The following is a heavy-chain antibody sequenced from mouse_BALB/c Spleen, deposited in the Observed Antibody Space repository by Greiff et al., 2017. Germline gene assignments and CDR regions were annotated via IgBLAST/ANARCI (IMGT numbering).Heavy chain of an antibody. CDR2: IWGDGST. CDR3: ARDLGREEYYAMDY. D-gene: IGHD4-1*01. Sequence: VMLVESGPGLVAPSQSLSITCTVSGFSLTGFGVNWVRQPPGKGLEWLGMIWGDGSTDYNSALKSRLSISKDNSKSQVFLKMNSLQTDDTARYYCARDLGREEYYAMDYWGQGTSVTVSS. CDR1: GFSLTGFG. J-gene: IGHJ4*01. V-gene: IGHV2-6-7*01.